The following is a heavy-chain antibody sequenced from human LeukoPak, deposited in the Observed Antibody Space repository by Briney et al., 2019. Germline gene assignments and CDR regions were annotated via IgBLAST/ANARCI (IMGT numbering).Heavy chain of an antibody. V-gene: IGHV3-48*04. CDR1: GFSFSSYG. D-gene: IGHD3/OR15-3a*01. Sequence: PGGSLRLSCAASGFSFSSYGISWVRQAPGKGLEWVSTINTSGGTTYYADSVKGRFTISRDNAKNSVSLQMNSLRAEDTAVYFCARPTWTNYMDVWGKGTAVTISS. CDR2: INTSGGTT. CDR3: ARPTWTNYMDV. J-gene: IGHJ6*03.